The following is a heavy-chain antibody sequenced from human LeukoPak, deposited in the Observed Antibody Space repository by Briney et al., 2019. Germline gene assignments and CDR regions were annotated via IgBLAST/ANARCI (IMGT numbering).Heavy chain of an antibody. CDR1: GFSVSTSY. J-gene: IGHJ4*02. CDR2: IHDDGTT. CDR3: ARVEGGNHFDY. D-gene: IGHD2/OR15-2a*01. Sequence: GGSLRLSCVSSGFSVSTSYISWVRQAPGKGLEGVSVIHDDGTTHYADSVEGRSTISRDNSKNTVFLQMTSLGAEDTAIYYCARVEGGNHFDYWGQGTLVSVSS. V-gene: IGHV3-53*01.